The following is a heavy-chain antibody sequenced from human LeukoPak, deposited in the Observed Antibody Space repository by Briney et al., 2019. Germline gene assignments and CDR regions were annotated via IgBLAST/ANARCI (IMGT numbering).Heavy chain of an antibody. Sequence: SETLSLTCAVYDGSFSGYYWSWIRQPPGKGLEWIGEINHSGSTNYNPSLKSRVTTSLDTSKSQFSLKVNSVTAADTAVYYCAKSNGYGLVDIWGQGTMVTVSS. CDR3: AKSNGYGLVDI. CDR2: INHSGST. D-gene: IGHD3-10*01. V-gene: IGHV4-34*01. J-gene: IGHJ3*02. CDR1: DGSFSGYY.